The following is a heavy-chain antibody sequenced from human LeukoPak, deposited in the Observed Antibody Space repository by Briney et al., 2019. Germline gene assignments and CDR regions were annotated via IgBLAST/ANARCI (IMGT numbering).Heavy chain of an antibody. CDR1: GGSFSGYY. J-gene: IGHJ5*02. Sequence: PSETLSLTCAVYGGSFSGYYWSWIRQPPGKGLEWIGEINHSGSTNYNPSLKSRVTISVDTSKNQFSLKLSSVTAADTAIYYCARDHIRYGSNWYWFDPWGQGSLVTVSS. V-gene: IGHV4-34*01. CDR3: ARDHIRYGSNWYWFDP. D-gene: IGHD6-13*01. CDR2: INHSGST.